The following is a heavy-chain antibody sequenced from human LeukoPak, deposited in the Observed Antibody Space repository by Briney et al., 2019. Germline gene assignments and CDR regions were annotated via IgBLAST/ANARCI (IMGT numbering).Heavy chain of an antibody. CDR3: ARTTEGYCRGGSCYYFYYYMDV. CDR2: IYHSGST. V-gene: IGHV4-38-2*02. J-gene: IGHJ6*03. D-gene: IGHD2-15*01. Sequence: PSETLSLTCTVSGYSFSSGYYWGWIRQPPGKGLESIGSIYHSGSTYYNPSLKSRVTISVDTSQNQFSLKLSSVTAADTAVYYCARTTEGYCRGGSCYYFYYYMDVWGKGTTVTVSS. CDR1: GYSFSSGYY.